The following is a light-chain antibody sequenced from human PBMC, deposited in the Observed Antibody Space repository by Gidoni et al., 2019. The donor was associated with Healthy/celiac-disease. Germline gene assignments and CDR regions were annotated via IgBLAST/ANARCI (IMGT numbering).Light chain of an antibody. CDR2: EVS. V-gene: IGLV2-14*01. Sequence: QSALTQPASVSGSPGQSITISCTGTSSDVGGYNYVSWYPQHPGKAPKLMIYEVSNRPSGVPDRFSGSKSGNTASLTISGLQAEDEADYYCSSYTSSSTPYVFGTGTKVTVL. CDR3: SSYTSSSTPYV. CDR1: SSDVGGYNY. J-gene: IGLJ1*01.